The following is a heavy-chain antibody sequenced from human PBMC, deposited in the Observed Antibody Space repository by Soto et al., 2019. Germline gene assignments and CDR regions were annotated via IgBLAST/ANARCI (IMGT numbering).Heavy chain of an antibody. CDR3: VRAAGSFGNYQDNSFDP. CDR2: INDAGSTT. CDR1: RFTFSSYW. V-gene: IGHV3-74*01. Sequence: GGSLRLSCAASRFTFSSYWMHWVRQAPGKGLVWDSRINDAGSTTNYAEYEKGRITISRDNAKKTLYLQMNSLRDDDTAVYYCVRAAGSFGNYQDNSFDPWGQGT. J-gene: IGHJ5*02. D-gene: IGHD4-4*01.